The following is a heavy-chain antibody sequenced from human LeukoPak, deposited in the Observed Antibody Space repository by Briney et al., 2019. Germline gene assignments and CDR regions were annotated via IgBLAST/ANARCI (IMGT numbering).Heavy chain of an antibody. V-gene: IGHV1-69*04. Sequence: SVKVSCKASRGTFSSYAISWVRQAPGQGLEWMGRIIPILGIANYAQKFQGRVTITADKSTSTAYMELSSLRSEDTAVYYCARDLDSGYHGDAFDIWGQGTMVTVSS. D-gene: IGHD5-12*01. CDR1: RGTFSSYA. CDR2: IIPILGIA. CDR3: ARDLDSGYHGDAFDI. J-gene: IGHJ3*02.